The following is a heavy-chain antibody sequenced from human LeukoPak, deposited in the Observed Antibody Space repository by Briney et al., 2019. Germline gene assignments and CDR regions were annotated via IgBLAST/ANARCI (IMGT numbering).Heavy chain of an antibody. D-gene: IGHD1-26*01. Sequence: GGSLRLSCAASGFTFSSYVMSWVRQAPGKGLEWVSTISANGGSRYYADSVKGRFTISRDNSKNTLYLQMNSLRAEDTAVYYCARDGSNSGAVDAFDIWGQGTMVTVSS. V-gene: IGHV3-23*01. CDR3: ARDGSNSGAVDAFDI. CDR1: GFTFSSYV. CDR2: ISANGGSR. J-gene: IGHJ3*02.